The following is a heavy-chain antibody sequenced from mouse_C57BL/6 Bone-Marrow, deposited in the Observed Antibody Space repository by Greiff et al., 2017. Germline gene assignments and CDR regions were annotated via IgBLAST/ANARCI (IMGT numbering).Heavy chain of an antibody. Sequence: QVQLQQPGAELVMPGASVKLSCKASGYTFTSYWMHWVKQRPGQGLEWIGEIDPSDSYTNYNQKFKGKSTLTVDKSSSTTYMQLSSLTSEYSAVYDYASLRYDSNHDYWGQGTTLTVSA. J-gene: IGHJ2*01. CDR2: IDPSDSYT. D-gene: IGHD2-14*01. CDR3: ASLRYDSNHDY. V-gene: IGHV1-69*01. CDR1: GYTFTSYW.